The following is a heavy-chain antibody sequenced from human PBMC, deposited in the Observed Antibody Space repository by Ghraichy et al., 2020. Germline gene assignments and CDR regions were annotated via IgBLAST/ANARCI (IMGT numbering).Heavy chain of an antibody. V-gene: IGHV1-2*02. J-gene: IGHJ5*02. Sequence: ASVQVSCKASGYTFTGYYMHWVRQAPGQGLEWMGWINPNSGGTNYAQKFQGRVTMTRDTSISTAYMELSRLRSDDTAVYYCARDHFEALWFDPWGQGTLVTVSS. CDR3: ARDHFEALWFDP. CDR1: GYTFTGYY. CDR2: INPNSGGT. D-gene: IGHD2/OR15-2a*01.